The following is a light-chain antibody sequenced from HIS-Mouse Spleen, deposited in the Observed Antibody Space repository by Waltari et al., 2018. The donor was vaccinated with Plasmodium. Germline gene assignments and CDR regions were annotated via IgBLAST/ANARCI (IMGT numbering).Light chain of an antibody. V-gene: IGLV3-1*01. CDR2: QDS. J-gene: IGLJ3*02. CDR1: KLGDKY. Sequence: SYELTQPPSVSVSPGQTASITCSGDKLGDKYACWYQQKPGQSPVLVIYQDSKRPSGIPGLVSGSNSGNTATLTISGTQAMDEADYYCQAWDSSTAVFGGGTKLTVL. CDR3: QAWDSSTAV.